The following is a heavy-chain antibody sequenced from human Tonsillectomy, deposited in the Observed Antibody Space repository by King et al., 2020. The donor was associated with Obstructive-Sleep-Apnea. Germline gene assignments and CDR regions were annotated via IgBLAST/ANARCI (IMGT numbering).Heavy chain of an antibody. Sequence: QLVQSGGGLVKPGGSLRLSCEASGFTFSKYSFNWVRQAPGKGLEWVSSISISSSHIYYADSVRGRFTISRDNAKNSLYLQMNSLRAEDTAIYYCARDDFWSAFNKPLIFDIWGLGTLVTVSS. J-gene: IGHJ3*02. V-gene: IGHV3-21*01. CDR1: GFTFSKYS. CDR3: ARDDFWSAFNKPLIFDI. D-gene: IGHD3-3*01. CDR2: ISISSSHI.